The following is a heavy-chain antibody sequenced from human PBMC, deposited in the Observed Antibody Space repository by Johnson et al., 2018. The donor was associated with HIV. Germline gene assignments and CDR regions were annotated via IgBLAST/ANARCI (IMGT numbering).Heavy chain of an antibody. CDR1: GFTFSSYA. CDR3: ARAITTDAFDI. Sequence: QVQLVESGVGVVQPGRSLRLSCAASGFTFSSYAMHWVRQAPGKGLEWVAVISYDGSNKYYADSVKGRFTISRDNSKNTLYLQMNSLRAEDTAVYYCARAITTDAFDIWGQGTMVTVSS. D-gene: IGHD3-22*01. J-gene: IGHJ3*02. V-gene: IGHV3-30*04. CDR2: ISYDGSNK.